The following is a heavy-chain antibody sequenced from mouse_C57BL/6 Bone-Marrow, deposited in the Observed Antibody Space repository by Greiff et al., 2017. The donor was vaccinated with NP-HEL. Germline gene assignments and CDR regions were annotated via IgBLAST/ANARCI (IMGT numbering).Heavy chain of an antibody. CDR1: GYSITSGYY. V-gene: IGHV3-6*01. D-gene: IGHD3-1*01. Sequence: DVKLQESGPGLVKPSQSLSLTCSVTGYSITSGYYWNWIRQFPGNKLEWMGYISYDGSNNYNPSLKNRISITRDTSKNQFFLKLNSVTTEDTATYYCARDMRGYAWFAYWGQGTLVTVSA. CDR2: ISYDGSN. CDR3: ARDMRGYAWFAY. J-gene: IGHJ3*01.